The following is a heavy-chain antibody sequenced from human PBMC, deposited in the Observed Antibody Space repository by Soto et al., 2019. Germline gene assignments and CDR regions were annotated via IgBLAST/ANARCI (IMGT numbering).Heavy chain of an antibody. CDR3: ARYSSNWFQTEGMDV. Sequence: PSETLSLTCSVSGRSMSSNYWSWIRQPAGKGLEWIGRIDTSGNTNYNPSLKSRVTMSVDTSKKQFSLKLTPVTAADTAVYYCARYSSNWFQTEGMDVWGQGTTVTVSS. CDR2: IDTSGNT. CDR1: GRSMSSNY. V-gene: IGHV4-4*07. D-gene: IGHD6-13*01. J-gene: IGHJ6*02.